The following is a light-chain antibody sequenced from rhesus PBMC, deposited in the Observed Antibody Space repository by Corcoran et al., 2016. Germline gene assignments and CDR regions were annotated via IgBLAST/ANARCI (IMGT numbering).Light chain of an antibody. J-gene: IGLJ1*01. V-gene: IGLV2S7*01. Sequence: QAAPTQPPSVSGSPGQSVTISCTGPSSDVGSYNYVSWYQQHPGKAPKLLIYGVNKRPSGVSDRFSGSKSGYTASLTISGLQAEDEAGYYCCSYTTSGNYIFGAGTRLTVL. CDR1: SSDVGSYNY. CDR2: GVN. CDR3: CSYTTSGNYI.